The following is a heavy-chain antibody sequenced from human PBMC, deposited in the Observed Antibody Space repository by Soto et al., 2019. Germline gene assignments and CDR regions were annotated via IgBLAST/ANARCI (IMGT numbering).Heavy chain of an antibody. Sequence: GGSLRLSCAASGFTFSSYGMHWVRQAPGKGLEWVAVISYDGSNKYYADSVKGRFTISRDNSKNTLYLQMNSLRAEDTAVYYCAKDRGVPPEQWFDPWGQGNLVTVSS. V-gene: IGHV3-30*18. CDR3: AKDRGVPPEQWFDP. J-gene: IGHJ5*02. CDR1: GFTFSSYG. D-gene: IGHD3-10*01. CDR2: ISYDGSNK.